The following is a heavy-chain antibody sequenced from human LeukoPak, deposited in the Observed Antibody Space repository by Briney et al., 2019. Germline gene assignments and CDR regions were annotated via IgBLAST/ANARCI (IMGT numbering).Heavy chain of an antibody. J-gene: IGHJ4*02. V-gene: IGHV3-43*01. CDR1: GFTFDDYT. CDR3: AKDRWGYCSGGSCYSDYFDY. CDR2: ISWDGGST. Sequence: PGGSLRLSCAASGFTFDDYTMHWVRQAPGKGLEWVSLISWDGGSTYYADSVKGRFTISRDNSKNSLYLQMNSLRTEDTALHYCAKDRWGYCSGGSCYSDYFDYWGQGTLVTVSS. D-gene: IGHD2-15*01.